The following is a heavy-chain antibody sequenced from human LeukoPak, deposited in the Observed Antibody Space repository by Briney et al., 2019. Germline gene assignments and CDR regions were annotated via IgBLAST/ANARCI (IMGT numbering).Heavy chain of an antibody. D-gene: IGHD3-10*01. CDR3: ARSYGSGSYSEY. CDR1: GYSFTTHW. CDR2: IYPGDSDT. J-gene: IGHJ4*02. Sequence: GASLQISCKGSGYSFTTHWIGWVRQLPGKGLEWMGIIYPGDSDTRYSPSFQGQVTISADKSISTAYLQWSSLKASDTAMYYCARSYGSGSYSEYWGQGTLVTVSS. V-gene: IGHV5-51*01.